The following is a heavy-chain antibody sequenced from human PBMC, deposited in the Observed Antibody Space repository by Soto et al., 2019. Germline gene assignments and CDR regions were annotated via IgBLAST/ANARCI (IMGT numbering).Heavy chain of an antibody. CDR2: INSEGSST. CDR1: GFTFSSYW. V-gene: IGHV3-74*01. Sequence: PGGSLRLSCAASGFTFSSYWIHWVRQAPGKGLVWVSRINSEGSSTTYAESVKGRFTISRDNAKNTLYLQMTSLRAEDTAVYYCARVSREVVPAAIDYWGQGTLVTVSS. D-gene: IGHD2-2*01. CDR3: ARVSREVVPAAIDY. J-gene: IGHJ4*02.